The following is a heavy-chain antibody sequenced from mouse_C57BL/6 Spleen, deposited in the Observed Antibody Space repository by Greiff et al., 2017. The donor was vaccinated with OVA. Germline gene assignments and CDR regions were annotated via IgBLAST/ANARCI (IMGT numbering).Heavy chain of an antibody. V-gene: IGHV7-3*01. CDR3: ARSNVGGYFDV. CDR2: IRNKANGYTT. J-gene: IGHJ1*03. Sequence: EVQVVESGGGLVQPGGSLSLSCAASGFTFTDYYMSWVRQPPGKALEWLGFIRNKANGYTTEYSASVKGRFTISRDNSQSILYLQMNALRAEDSATYYCARSNVGGYFDVWGTGTTVTVSS. CDR1: GFTFTDYY.